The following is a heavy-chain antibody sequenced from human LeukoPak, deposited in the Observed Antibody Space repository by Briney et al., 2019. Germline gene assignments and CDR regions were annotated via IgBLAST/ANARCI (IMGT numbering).Heavy chain of an antibody. J-gene: IGHJ4*02. CDR1: GDSISSGNY. Sequence: SGTLSLTCGVSGDSISSGNYWNWVRQPPGKGLEWIGDIYQSGITNYNPSLKSRVTMSVDKSKNEFSLKLDSGTAAGTAVYYCARDPRPRGGWFYFDYWGQGILVTVSS. CDR2: IYQSGIT. CDR3: ARDPRPRGGWFYFDY. V-gene: IGHV4-4*02. D-gene: IGHD6-19*01.